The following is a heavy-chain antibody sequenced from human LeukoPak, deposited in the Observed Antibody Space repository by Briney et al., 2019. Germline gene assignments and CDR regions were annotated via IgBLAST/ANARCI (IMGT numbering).Heavy chain of an antibody. J-gene: IGHJ5*01. D-gene: IGHD3-10*01. CDR3: ARHRGSGSYSLFSWFDS. V-gene: IGHV5-51*01. CDR1: GYSFTSNW. Sequence: GESLKISCKGSGYSFTSNWIGWVRQVPGKGLEWMGIIYPGDSDIRYSPSFQGQVTISADRSISTAYLQWSSLKASDTAMSYCARHRGSGSYSLFSWFDSWGQGTLVPVSS. CDR2: IYPGDSDI.